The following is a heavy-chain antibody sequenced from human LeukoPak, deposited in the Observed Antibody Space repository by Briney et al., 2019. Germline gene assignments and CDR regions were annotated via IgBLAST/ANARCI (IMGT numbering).Heavy chain of an antibody. J-gene: IGHJ4*02. CDR1: GGSISSGDYY. CDR3: ARALGNDFWSGYPFDY. Sequence: SETLSLTCTVSGGSISSGDYYWSWIRQPPGKGLEWIGYIYYSESTYYNPSLKSRVTISVDTSKNQFSLKLSSVTAADTAVYYCARALGNDFWSGYPFDYWGQGTLVTVSS. CDR2: IYYSEST. D-gene: IGHD3-3*01. V-gene: IGHV4-30-4*01.